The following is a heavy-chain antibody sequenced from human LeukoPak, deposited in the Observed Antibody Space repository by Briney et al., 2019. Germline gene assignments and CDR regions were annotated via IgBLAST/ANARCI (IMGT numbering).Heavy chain of an antibody. CDR2: ISSSSSYI. CDR3: ARDQIVGAMDY. V-gene: IGHV3-21*01. D-gene: IGHD1-26*01. J-gene: IGHJ4*02. Sequence: GGSLRLSCAASGFTFNSYSMNWVRQAPGKGLEWVSSISSSSSYIYYADSVKGRFTISRDNAKNSLYLQMNSLRAEDTAVYYCARDQIVGAMDYWGQGTLVTVSS. CDR1: GFTFNSYS.